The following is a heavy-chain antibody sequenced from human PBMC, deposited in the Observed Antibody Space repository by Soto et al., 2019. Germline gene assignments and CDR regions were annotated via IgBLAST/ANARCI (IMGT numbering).Heavy chain of an antibody. CDR2: ISPASTYI. D-gene: IGHD2-15*01. J-gene: IGHJ4*02. Sequence: PGGSLRLSCAASGLNFEKCSMNWVRQPPGKGPEWLASISPASTYIRYADSVKGRFTISRDNARNSLSLQMMSLSADDTAMYFCAADTGDIEVVPATTWGQGTLVTVSS. CDR1: GLNFEKCS. CDR3: AADTGDIEVVPATT. V-gene: IGHV3-21*04.